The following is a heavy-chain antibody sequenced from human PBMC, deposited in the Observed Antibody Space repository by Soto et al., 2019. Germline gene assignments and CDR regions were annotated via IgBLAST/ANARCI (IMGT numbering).Heavy chain of an antibody. D-gene: IGHD4-4*01. Sequence: SETLSLTCAVYGGSFSGYYWSWIRQPPGKGLEWIGEINHSGSTNYNPSHKSRVTISVDTSKNQFSLKLSSMTAADTAVYYCARGRHSNYYYYYYMDVWGKGTTVTVSS. J-gene: IGHJ6*03. V-gene: IGHV4-34*01. CDR3: ARGRHSNYYYYYYMDV. CDR2: INHSGST. CDR1: GGSFSGYY.